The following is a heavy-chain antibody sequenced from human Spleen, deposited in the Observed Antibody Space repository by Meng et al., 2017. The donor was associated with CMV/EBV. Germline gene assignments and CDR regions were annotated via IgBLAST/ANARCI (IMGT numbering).Heavy chain of an antibody. CDR1: GVSISSSSYY. Sequence: SETLSLTCTVSGVSISSSSYYWGWIRQPPGKGLEWIGSIYYSGSTYYNPSLKSRVTISVDTSKNQFSLELNSVVAADTAVYYCARERHGYCSSTSCLNWFDPWGQGALVTVSS. V-gene: IGHV4-39*07. CDR2: IYYSGST. D-gene: IGHD2-2*01. CDR3: ARERHGYCSSTSCLNWFDP. J-gene: IGHJ5*02.